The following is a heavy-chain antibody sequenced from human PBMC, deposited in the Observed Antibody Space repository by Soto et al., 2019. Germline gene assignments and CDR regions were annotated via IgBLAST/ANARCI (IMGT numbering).Heavy chain of an antibody. J-gene: IGHJ4*02. D-gene: IGHD4-4*01. V-gene: IGHV2-5*02. Sequence: QITLKESGPALVKPTQTLRVTCSVSGLPLTSYGLDVAWIHQRPGMALEWLGIIYWDDDKRYRQPLQTRVTITKDTPNYQIPHTLNLTYPVGPDPYFSAQRSKAHSASRPYDHWGQGTQVTVPP. CDR2: IYWDDDK. CDR3: AQRSKAHSASRPYDH. CDR1: GLPLTSYGLD.